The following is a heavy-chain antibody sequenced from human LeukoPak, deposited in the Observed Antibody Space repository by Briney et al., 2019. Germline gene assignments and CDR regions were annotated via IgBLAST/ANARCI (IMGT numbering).Heavy chain of an antibody. CDR2: ISGSGGST. Sequence: QPGGSLRLSCAASGFTFSSYAMSWVRQAPGKGLEWVSAISGSGGSTYYADSVKGRFTISRDNSKNTLYLQMNSLRAEDTAVYYCAKFRFRDIVVVPAAAVEPFDYWGQGTLVAVSS. CDR1: GFTFSSYA. J-gene: IGHJ4*02. V-gene: IGHV3-23*01. CDR3: AKFRFRDIVVVPAAAVEPFDY. D-gene: IGHD2-2*01.